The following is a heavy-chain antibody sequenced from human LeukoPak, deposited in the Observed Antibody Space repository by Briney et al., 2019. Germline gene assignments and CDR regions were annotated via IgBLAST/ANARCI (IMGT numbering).Heavy chain of an antibody. Sequence: ASVKVSCKASGGTFSSYAISWVRQAPGQGLEWMGGIIPIFGTANYAQKFQGRVTITADESTSTAYMELSSLRSEDTAVYYCARDSRSGWYFDYWGQGTLVTVSS. D-gene: IGHD6-19*01. J-gene: IGHJ4*02. CDR2: IIPIFGTA. V-gene: IGHV1-69*13. CDR1: GGTFSSYA. CDR3: ARDSRSGWYFDY.